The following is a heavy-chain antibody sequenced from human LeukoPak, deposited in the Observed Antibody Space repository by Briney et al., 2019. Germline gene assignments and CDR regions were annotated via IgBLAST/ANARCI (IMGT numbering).Heavy chain of an antibody. CDR2: IKSDGSEE. CDR3: ARGGLWLGH. D-gene: IGHD3-10*01. V-gene: IGHV3-7*04. Sequence: PGGSLRLSCATSGCIFSSYWMCWVRQAPGKGLEWVANIKSDGSEEYYGGSVKGRFTISSDNAKNLLYLTINGLRVGHIGCDYWARGGLWLGHWGQGSLVTVSS. J-gene: IGHJ4*02. CDR1: GCIFSSYW.